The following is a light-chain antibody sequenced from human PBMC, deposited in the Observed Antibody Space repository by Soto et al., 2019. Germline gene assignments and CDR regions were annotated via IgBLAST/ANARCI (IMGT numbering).Light chain of an antibody. CDR3: SSYTSSSTQVV. J-gene: IGLJ2*01. Sequence: QSALTQPASVSGSPGQSITISCTGTSSDVGGYNYVSWYQQQPGKAPKLMIYDVSNRPSGVSNRFSGSKSGNTASLTISGLQAEDEADYYCSSYTSSSTQVVFGGGTKVTVL. CDR2: DVS. CDR1: SSDVGGYNY. V-gene: IGLV2-14*01.